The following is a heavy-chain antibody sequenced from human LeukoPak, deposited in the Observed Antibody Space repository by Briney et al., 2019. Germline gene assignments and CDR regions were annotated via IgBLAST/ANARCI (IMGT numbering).Heavy chain of an antibody. CDR3: ARHSRSGSYPFDY. J-gene: IGHJ4*02. D-gene: IGHD1-26*01. V-gene: IGHV4-59*08. Sequence: SETLSLTCTVSGGSISSYYWSWIRQPPGKGLEWIGYIYYSGSTNYNPSLKSRVTISVDTSKNQCSLKLSSVTAADTAVYYCARHSRSGSYPFDYWGQGTLVTVSS. CDR1: GGSISSYY. CDR2: IYYSGST.